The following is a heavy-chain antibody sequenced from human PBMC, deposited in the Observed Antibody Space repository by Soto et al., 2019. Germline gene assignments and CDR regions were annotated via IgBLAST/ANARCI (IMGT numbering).Heavy chain of an antibody. D-gene: IGHD6-13*01. Sequence: QVQLVQSGAEVKKPGSSVKVSCKASGGTFSSYAISWVRQAPGQGLEWMGGIIPIFGTANYAQKFQGKVTITAAESTSTGHMELSGLSSEDTAVYYCAREGDGAAAGKGDYYYGMDVWGQGTTVTVSS. CDR1: GGTFSSYA. CDR3: AREGDGAAAGKGDYYYGMDV. CDR2: IIPIFGTA. J-gene: IGHJ6*02. V-gene: IGHV1-69*01.